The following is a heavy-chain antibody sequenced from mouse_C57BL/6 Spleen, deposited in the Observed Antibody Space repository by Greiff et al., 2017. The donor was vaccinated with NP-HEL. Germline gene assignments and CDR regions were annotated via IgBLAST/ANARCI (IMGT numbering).Heavy chain of an antibody. Sequence: EVQVVESGPELVKPGASVKISCKASGYSFTGYYMNWVKQSPEKSLEWIGEINPSTGGTTYNQKFKAKATLTVDKSSSTAYMQLKSLTSEDSAVYYCARTLLRRDAMDYWGQGTSVTVSS. CDR2: INPSTGGT. D-gene: IGHD1-1*01. CDR1: GYSFTGYY. J-gene: IGHJ4*01. CDR3: ARTLLRRDAMDY. V-gene: IGHV1-42*01.